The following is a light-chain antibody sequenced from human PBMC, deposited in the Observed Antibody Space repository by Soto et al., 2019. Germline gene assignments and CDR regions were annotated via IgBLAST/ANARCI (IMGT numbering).Light chain of an antibody. J-gene: IGKJ1*01. Sequence: DIQMTQSPSSLSASVGDRVTITCRASQSISNYLNWYQHKAGKAPKVLIYAASSLQRGVPSRFSGSGSGTDFTLIISSLQHEDFETYYCQQSYSPLWTLGQGTKVDIK. CDR3: QQSYSPLWT. CDR1: QSISNY. CDR2: AAS. V-gene: IGKV1-39*01.